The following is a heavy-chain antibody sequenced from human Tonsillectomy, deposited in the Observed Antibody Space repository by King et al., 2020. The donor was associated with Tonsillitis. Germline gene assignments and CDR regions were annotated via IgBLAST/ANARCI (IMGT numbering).Heavy chain of an antibody. D-gene: IGHD6-19*01. CDR2: INWNGGST. J-gene: IGHJ4*02. Sequence: VQLVEYGGGVVRPGGSLRLSCAASGFTFDDNGMSWVRQAPGKGLEWVSGINWNGGSTGYADSVKGRFTISRDNAKNSLYLQMNSLRAEDTALYYCARVGSKQWLVPDYFDYWGQGTLVTVSS. CDR1: GFTFDDNG. CDR3: ARVGSKQWLVPDYFDY. V-gene: IGHV3-20*04.